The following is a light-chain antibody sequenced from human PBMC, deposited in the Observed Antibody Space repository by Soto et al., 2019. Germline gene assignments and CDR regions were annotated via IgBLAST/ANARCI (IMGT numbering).Light chain of an antibody. J-gene: IGKJ2*01. Sequence: EIVMTQSPATLSVSPGERATLSCRASQTINSNLAWYQQKPGQAPRLLINGASIRFTGIPARFSGSGSGTEFTLTISSLQSEDLAVYYCQQYNNWPPYTFGQGTKLGIK. V-gene: IGKV3-15*01. CDR2: GAS. CDR1: QTINSN. CDR3: QQYNNWPPYT.